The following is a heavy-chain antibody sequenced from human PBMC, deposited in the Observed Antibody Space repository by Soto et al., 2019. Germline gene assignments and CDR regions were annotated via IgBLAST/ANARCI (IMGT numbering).Heavy chain of an antibody. CDR1: GGSIKSRGYY. CDR2: IYYSGST. D-gene: IGHD3-10*01. Sequence: QVQLQESGPGLVKPSETLSLTCTVSGGSIKSRGYYWSWIRQHPGKGLEWIGYIYYSGSTYYNPSLKSRVVISVDTSKNQFSLNVSCVTAADTAVYYCARVGEIIGDYWGQGTLVTVSS. CDR3: ARVGEIIGDY. J-gene: IGHJ4*02. V-gene: IGHV4-31*03.